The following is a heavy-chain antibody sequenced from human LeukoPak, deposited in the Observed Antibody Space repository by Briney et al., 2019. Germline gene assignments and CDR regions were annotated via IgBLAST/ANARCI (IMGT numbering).Heavy chain of an antibody. CDR3: ATRRQRYCGGGGCFGDFDS. J-gene: IGHJ5*01. Sequence: SQTLSLTCTVSGGSISSDYYWSWIRQPPGKGLEWIGYIYYSGRTYYNLSLKSRVTISVDTSKTQFSLNLGSVIAADTAVYYCATRRQRYCGGGGCFGDFDSWGPGTLVTVSS. V-gene: IGHV4-30-4*01. D-gene: IGHD2-15*01. CDR1: GGSISSDYY. CDR2: IYYSGRT.